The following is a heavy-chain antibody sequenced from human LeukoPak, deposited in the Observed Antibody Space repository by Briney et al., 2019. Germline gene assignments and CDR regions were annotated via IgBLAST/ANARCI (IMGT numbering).Heavy chain of an antibody. CDR1: GFTFSSYS. CDR3: ARHGFWAATLDY. J-gene: IGHJ4*02. V-gene: IGHV3-21*01. D-gene: IGHD2-15*01. CDR2: ISSSSSYI. Sequence: GGSLRLSCAASGFTFSSYSMNWVRQAPGKGLEWVSSISSSSSYIHYADSVKGRFTISRDNAKNSLYLQMNSLRAEDTAVYYCARHGFWAATLDYWGQGTLVTVSS.